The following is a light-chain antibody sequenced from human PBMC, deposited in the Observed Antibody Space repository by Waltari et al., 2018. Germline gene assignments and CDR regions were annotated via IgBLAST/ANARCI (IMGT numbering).Light chain of an antibody. Sequence: QPVLTQPPSMSGAPGQKVTIPCTGGSSNFGAGYAVQWYQQLPGTAPKLLMFGNTNRPAGVPGRFSGSRSGTSGSLAIAGLQSEDEAVYYCQSFDSSLSASVFGIGTKLTVL. J-gene: IGLJ3*02. CDR1: SSNFGAGYA. V-gene: IGLV1-40*01. CDR3: QSFDSSLSASV. CDR2: GNT.